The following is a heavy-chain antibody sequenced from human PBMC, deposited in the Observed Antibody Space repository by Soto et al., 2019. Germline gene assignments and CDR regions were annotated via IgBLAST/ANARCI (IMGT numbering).Heavy chain of an antibody. CDR3: ARVTPYYYYISGYYPAF. CDR1: GFTFSSYS. D-gene: IGHD3-22*01. Sequence: EVQLVESGGGLVKPGGSLRLSCAASGFTFSSYSMNWVRQAPGKGLEWVSSISSSSSYIYYSDSVKGRFTISRDNATNSRYLQMHSLIADDTAGYSCARVTPYYYYISGYYPAFWGQGTLVIVSA. J-gene: IGHJ4*02. CDR2: ISSSSSYI. V-gene: IGHV3-21*01.